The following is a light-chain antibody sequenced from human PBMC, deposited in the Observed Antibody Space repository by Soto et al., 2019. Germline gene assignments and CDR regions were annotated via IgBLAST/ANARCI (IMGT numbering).Light chain of an antibody. Sequence: EIVLTQSPDTLSLSPGERATLSCRASRSFSSSYLAWYQQTPGQAPRLLIYAASSRATGIPDRFSGSGSGTDFTLTISSLEPEDSAVYYCQQYGSSPPYTVGQGTKVDIK. V-gene: IGKV3-20*01. CDR3: QQYGSSPPYT. CDR1: RSFSSSY. J-gene: IGKJ2*01. CDR2: AAS.